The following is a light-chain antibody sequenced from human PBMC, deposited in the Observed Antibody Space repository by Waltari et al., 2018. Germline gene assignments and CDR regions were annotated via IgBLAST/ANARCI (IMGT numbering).Light chain of an antibody. Sequence: DIQMTQSPSTLSASVGDRVTISCRAGQSISVYLNWYHQKHGEAPKLRIHGATTLENGVPTRFSGSGSGTDFTLTISTLQPEDFATYYCQQSFTTLWTFGQGTEVEIK. CDR1: QSISVY. J-gene: IGKJ1*01. V-gene: IGKV1-39*01. CDR2: GAT. CDR3: QQSFTTLWT.